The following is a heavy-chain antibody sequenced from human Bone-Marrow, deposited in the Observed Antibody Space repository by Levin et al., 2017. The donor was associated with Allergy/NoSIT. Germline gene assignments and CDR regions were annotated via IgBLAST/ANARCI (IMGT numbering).Heavy chain of an antibody. V-gene: IGHV3-21*01. CDR2: VGSSGYI. CDR1: GFTFSAYS. D-gene: IGHD2-2*01. J-gene: IGHJ4*02. CDR3: ARDPPYCSGPNCYVDY. Sequence: PGGSLRLSCAASGFTFSAYSMNWVRQAPGKGLEWVSSVGSSGYIYYRDSVRGRFTISRDNAKNSLYLQMNSLRAEDTAVYYCARDPPYCSGPNCYVDYWGQGTLVTVSS.